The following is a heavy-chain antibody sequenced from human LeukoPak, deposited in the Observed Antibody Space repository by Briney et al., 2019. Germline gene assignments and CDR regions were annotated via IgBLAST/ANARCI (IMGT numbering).Heavy chain of an antibody. CDR1: GFTFSTSA. V-gene: IGHV3-23*01. J-gene: IGHJ6*03. CDR3: AKNGDRGAYCSGGSCYPYYYYYMDV. Sequence: GGSLRLSCAASGFTFSTSAMSWVRQAPGKGLEWVSGISGRSGSTYYADSVKGRFTISRDNSKNTLFLQVNSLRAEDTAIYYCAKNGDRGAYCSGGSCYPYYYYYMDVWGKGTTVTISS. CDR2: ISGRSGST. D-gene: IGHD2-15*01.